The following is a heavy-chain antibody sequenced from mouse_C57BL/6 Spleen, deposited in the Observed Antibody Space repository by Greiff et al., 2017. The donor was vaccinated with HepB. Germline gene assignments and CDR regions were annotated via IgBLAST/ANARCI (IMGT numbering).Heavy chain of an antibody. CDR3: ARSGYGNYYAMDY. CDR1: GYTFTSYW. D-gene: IGHD3-2*02. Sequence: QVQLQQPGAELVKPGASVKLSCKASGYTFTSYWMHWVKQRPGRGLEWIGRIDPNSGGTKYNKKFKSKATLTVDKPSSTAYMQISSLTSEDSAVYYCARSGYGNYYAMDYWGQGTSVTVSS. CDR2: IDPNSGGT. J-gene: IGHJ4*01. V-gene: IGHV1-72*01.